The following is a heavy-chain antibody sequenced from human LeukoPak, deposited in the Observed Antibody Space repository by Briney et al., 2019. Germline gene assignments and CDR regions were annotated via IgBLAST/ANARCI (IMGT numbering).Heavy chain of an antibody. D-gene: IGHD6-13*01. V-gene: IGHV3-30-3*01. CDR1: GFTFSSYA. Sequence: GRSLRLSCAASGFTFSSYAMHWVRKAPGKGLEWVAVISYDGSNKYYADSVKGRFTISRDNSKNTPYLQMNSLRAEDTAVYYCARPLYSSSWPFDYWGQGTLVTVSS. J-gene: IGHJ4*02. CDR3: ARPLYSSSWPFDY. CDR2: ISYDGSNK.